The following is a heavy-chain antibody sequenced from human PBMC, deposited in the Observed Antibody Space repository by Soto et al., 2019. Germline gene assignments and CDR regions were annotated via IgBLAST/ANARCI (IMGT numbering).Heavy chain of an antibody. Sequence: QVQLQESGPGLMKPSQTLSLTCTVSGASIGRGGYYWTWIRQYPGKALEWMGHIHFSGETNYNPSLMGRLTMSIDTSTNQFSLNLAAVTAADTAMYYCARDQGGDLDYWGQGTLVTVSS. CDR1: GASIGRGGYY. D-gene: IGHD2-21*01. CDR3: ARDQGGDLDY. V-gene: IGHV4-31*03. J-gene: IGHJ4*02. CDR2: IHFSGET.